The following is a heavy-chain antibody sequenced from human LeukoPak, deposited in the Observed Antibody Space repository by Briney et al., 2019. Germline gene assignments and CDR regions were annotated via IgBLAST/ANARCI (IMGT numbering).Heavy chain of an antibody. CDR2: ISAYNGNT. D-gene: IGHD2-2*01. V-gene: IGHV1-18*01. CDR3: ARDGAGDIVVVPASVIDAFDI. J-gene: IGHJ3*02. Sequence: GASVKVSCKASGYTFTSYGISWVRQAPGQGVEWMGWISAYNGNTNYAQKIQGRVTMTTDTSTSTAYMELRSLRSDDTAVYYCARDGAGDIVVVPASVIDAFDIWGQGTMVTVSS. CDR1: GYTFTSYG.